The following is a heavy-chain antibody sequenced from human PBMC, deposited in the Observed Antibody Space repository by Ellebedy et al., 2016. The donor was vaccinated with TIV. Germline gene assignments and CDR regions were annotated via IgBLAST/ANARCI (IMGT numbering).Heavy chain of an antibody. J-gene: IGHJ4*02. V-gene: IGHV4-59*01. CDR2: VQDSGST. CDR3: ARAFTERLGGLTTHWVLDY. D-gene: IGHD4-11*01. CDR1: GVSISNNY. Sequence: SETLSLTCKVSGVSISNNYWSRIRRPPGRGLEWIGYVQDSGSTNYNSSLESRVTMLVDTSRNQFSLKLKSVTAADTAVYYCARAFTERLGGLTTHWVLDYWGQGTQVTASS.